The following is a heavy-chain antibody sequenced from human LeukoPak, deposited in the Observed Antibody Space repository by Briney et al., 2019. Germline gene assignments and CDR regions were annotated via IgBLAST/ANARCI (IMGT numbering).Heavy chain of an antibody. CDR3: AKGGLYYYDSSGYYDY. Sequence: GGSLRLSCAASGFTFSNYAMTWVRQAPGKGLEWVSAISGSGGSTYYADSVKGRFTISRDNSKNTLYLQMNSLRAEDTAVYYCAKGGLYYYDSSGYYDYWGQGTLVTVSS. D-gene: IGHD3-22*01. CDR2: ISGSGGST. V-gene: IGHV3-23*01. CDR1: GFTFSNYA. J-gene: IGHJ4*02.